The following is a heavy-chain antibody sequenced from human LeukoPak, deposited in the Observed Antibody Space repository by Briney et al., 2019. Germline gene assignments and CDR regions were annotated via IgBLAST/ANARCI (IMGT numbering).Heavy chain of an antibody. Sequence: GGSLRLSCAASGFTFSNHWMSWVRQAPGKGLEWVANIKQDGSEKYYVDSVKGRFTISRDNAKNSLYLQMNSLRAEDTAVYYCARGSGWYYYWGQGTLDTVSS. J-gene: IGHJ4*02. V-gene: IGHV3-7*04. CDR2: IKQDGSEK. D-gene: IGHD6-19*01. CDR3: ARGSGWYYY. CDR1: GFTFSNHW.